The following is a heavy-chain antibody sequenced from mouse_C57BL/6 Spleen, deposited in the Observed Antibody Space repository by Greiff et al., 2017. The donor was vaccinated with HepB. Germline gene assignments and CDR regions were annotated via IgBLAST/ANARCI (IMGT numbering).Heavy chain of an antibody. CDR2: IYPGSGST. CDR1: GYTFTSYW. CDR3: ARRTVVAPYYDAMDY. Sequence: QVQLQQPGAELVKPGASVKMSCKASGYTFTSYWITWVKQRPGQGLEWIGDIYPGSGSTNYNEKFKSKATLTVDTSSSTAYMQLSSLTSADSAVYYCARRTVVAPYYDAMDYWGQGTSVTVSS. V-gene: IGHV1-55*01. D-gene: IGHD1-1*01. J-gene: IGHJ4*01.